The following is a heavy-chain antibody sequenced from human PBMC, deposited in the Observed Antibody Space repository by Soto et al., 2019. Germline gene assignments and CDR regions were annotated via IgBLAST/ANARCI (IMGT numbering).Heavy chain of an antibody. D-gene: IGHD5-12*01. V-gene: IGHV1-69*13. Sequence: SVKVSCKASGGTFNNYPITWVRQAPGEGLEWMGGSIPIFGTANYAQKFQGRVTLSVDESTSTAYMELSSLRSEDTAVYYCARGRGYSGDDHYYYFDMDVWGQGTTVTVSS. CDR2: SIPIFGTA. CDR1: GGTFNNYP. CDR3: ARGRGYSGDDHYYYFDMDV. J-gene: IGHJ6*02.